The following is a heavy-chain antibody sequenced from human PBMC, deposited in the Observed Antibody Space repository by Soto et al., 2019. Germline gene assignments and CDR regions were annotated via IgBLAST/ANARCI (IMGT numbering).Heavy chain of an antibody. J-gene: IGHJ6*02. CDR3: AREGGRDYSNGGILYGMDV. CDR2: IIPIFGTA. V-gene: IGHV1-69*12. CDR1: GGTFSSYA. Sequence: QVQLVQSGAEVKKPGSSVKVSCKASGGTFSSYAISWVRQAPGQGLEWMGGIIPIFGTANYAQKFQGRVTITADESTSTAYMELSSLRSEDTAVYYCAREGGRDYSNGGILYGMDVWGQGTTVTVSS. D-gene: IGHD4-4*01.